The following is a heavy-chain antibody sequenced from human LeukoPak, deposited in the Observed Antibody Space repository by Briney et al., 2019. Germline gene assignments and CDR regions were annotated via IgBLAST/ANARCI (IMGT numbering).Heavy chain of an antibody. D-gene: IGHD3-10*01. CDR2: IWYDGSNK. V-gene: IGHV3-33*06. CDR3: AKDSKESGFDY. J-gene: IGHJ4*02. CDR1: GFTFSSCG. Sequence: PGGSLRLSCAASGFTFSSCGMHWVRQAPGKGLEWVAVIWYDGSNKYYADSVKGRFTISRDNSKNTLYLQMNSLRAEDTAVYYCAKDSKESGFDYWGQGTLVTVSS.